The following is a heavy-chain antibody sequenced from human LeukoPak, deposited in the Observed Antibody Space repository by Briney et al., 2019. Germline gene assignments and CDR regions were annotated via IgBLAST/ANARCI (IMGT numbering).Heavy chain of an antibody. CDR3: ARVAVITAAGTYDY. Sequence: GGSLGLSCAASGFTFSDYYMTWIRQAPGKGLEWVSYISGSSEYIHYADSVKGRFTISRDTAKNSLYLQMNSLRAEDTAVYYCARVAVITAAGTYDYWGQGTLVTVSS. D-gene: IGHD6-13*01. CDR2: ISGSSEYI. CDR1: GFTFSDYY. J-gene: IGHJ4*02. V-gene: IGHV3-11*05.